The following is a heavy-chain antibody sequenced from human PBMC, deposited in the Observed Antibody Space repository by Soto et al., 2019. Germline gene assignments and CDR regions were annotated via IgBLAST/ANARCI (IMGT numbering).Heavy chain of an antibody. J-gene: IGHJ4*02. CDR2: IIPIFGTA. D-gene: IGHD6-13*01. Sequence: QVQLVQSGAEVKKPGSSVKVSCKASGGTFSSYAISWVRQAPGQGLEWMGGIIPIFGTANYAQKFQGRVTITADESTSTAYMELGSLRSEDTAVYYCARGAGPGVAAAGTAFFAYWGQGTLVTVSS. V-gene: IGHV1-69*01. CDR3: ARGAGPGVAAAGTAFFAY. CDR1: GGTFSSYA.